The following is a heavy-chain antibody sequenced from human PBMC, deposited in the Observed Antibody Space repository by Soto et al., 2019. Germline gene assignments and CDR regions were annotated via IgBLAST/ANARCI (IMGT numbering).Heavy chain of an antibody. D-gene: IGHD3-22*01. CDR3: AHSLIGYYYDSSGSNWFDP. Sequence: QITLKESGPTLVKPTQTLTLTCTFSGFSLSTSGVGVGWIRQPPGKALEWLALIYWDDDKRYSPSLKSRLTITKDTSKNQVVLTMTNRDPVDTATYYCAHSLIGYYYDSSGSNWFDPWGQGTLVTVSS. CDR2: IYWDDDK. V-gene: IGHV2-5*02. J-gene: IGHJ5*02. CDR1: GFSLSTSGVG.